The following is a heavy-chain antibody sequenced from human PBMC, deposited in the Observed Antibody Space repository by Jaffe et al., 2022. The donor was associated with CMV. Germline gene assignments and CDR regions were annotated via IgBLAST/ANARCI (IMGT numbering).Heavy chain of an antibody. CDR2: IKQDGSEK. V-gene: IGHV3-7*01. J-gene: IGHJ6*02. D-gene: IGHD3-22*01. CDR1: GFTFSSYW. Sequence: EVQLVESGGGLVQPGGSLRLSCAASGFTFSSYWMSWVRQAPGKGLEWVANIKQDGSEKYYVDSVKGRFTISRDNAKNSLYLQMNSLRAEDTAVYYCARELEYYDSSGWHYYGMDVWGQGTTVTVSS. CDR3: ARELEYYDSSGWHYYGMDV.